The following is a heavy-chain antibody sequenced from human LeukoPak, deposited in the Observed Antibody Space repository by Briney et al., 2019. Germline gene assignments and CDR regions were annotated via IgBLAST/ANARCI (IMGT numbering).Heavy chain of an antibody. CDR1: GGSISSYY. V-gene: IGHV4-59*01. Sequence: SETLSLTCTVSGGSISSYYWSWIRQPPVKALEWIGYIYYSGSTNYNPSLKSRVTISVDTSKNQFSLKLSSVTAADTAVYYCARARDMIVHFDPWGQGTLVTVSS. J-gene: IGHJ5*02. CDR2: IYYSGST. D-gene: IGHD3-22*01. CDR3: ARARDMIVHFDP.